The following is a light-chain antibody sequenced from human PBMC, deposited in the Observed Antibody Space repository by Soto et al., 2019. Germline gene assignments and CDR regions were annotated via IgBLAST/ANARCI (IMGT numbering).Light chain of an antibody. CDR1: QSISSW. Sequence: DIQMTQYPSTLSASVGDRVTITCRASQSISSWLAWYQQKPGKAPKLLIYKASSLESGVPSRFSASGSGAEFILTINPLQAEDFATYYCLHTFSFPRTFGQGTKVDIK. V-gene: IGKV1-5*03. CDR3: LHTFSFPRT. J-gene: IGKJ1*01. CDR2: KAS.